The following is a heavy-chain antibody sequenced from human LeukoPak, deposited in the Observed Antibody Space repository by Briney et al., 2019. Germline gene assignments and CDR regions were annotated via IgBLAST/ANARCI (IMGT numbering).Heavy chain of an antibody. CDR2: ISGSGGST. J-gene: IGHJ4*02. CDR1: GFTFSSYA. V-gene: IGHV3-23*01. D-gene: IGHD1-26*01. Sequence: GGSLRLSCAASGFTFSSYAMSWVRQAPGKGLEWVSAISGSGGSTYYADSVEGRFTISRDNSKNTLYLQMNSLRAEDTAVYYCAKQRSGSYGGFDYWGQGTLVTVSS. CDR3: AKQRSGSYGGFDY.